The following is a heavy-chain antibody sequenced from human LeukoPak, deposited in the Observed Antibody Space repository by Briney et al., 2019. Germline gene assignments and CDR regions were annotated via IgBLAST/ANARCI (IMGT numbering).Heavy chain of an antibody. J-gene: IGHJ4*02. V-gene: IGHV4-39*01. D-gene: IGHD3-22*01. CDR3: ARKGYYYDSSGYYYSYFDY. CDR2: IYYSGST. Sequence: SETLSLTCTVSGDSISSYYWSWIRQPPGKGLEWIGSIYYSGSTYYNPSLKSRVTISVDTSKNQFSLKLSSVTAADTAVYYCARKGYYYDSSGYYYSYFDYWGQGTLVTVSS. CDR1: GDSISSYY.